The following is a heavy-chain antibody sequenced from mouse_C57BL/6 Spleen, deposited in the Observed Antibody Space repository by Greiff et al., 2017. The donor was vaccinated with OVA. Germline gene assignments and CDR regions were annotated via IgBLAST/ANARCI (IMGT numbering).Heavy chain of an antibody. CDR2: ISYDGSN. Sequence: VQLQQSGPGLVKPSQSLSLTCSVTGYSITSGYYWNWIRQFPGNKLEWMGYISYDGSNNYNPSLKNRISITRDTSKNQFFLKLNSVTTEDTATYYCAKGIYYDYDEGPAWFAYWGQGTLVTVSA. V-gene: IGHV3-6*01. CDR3: AKGIYYDYDEGPAWFAY. D-gene: IGHD2-4*01. J-gene: IGHJ3*01. CDR1: GYSITSGYY.